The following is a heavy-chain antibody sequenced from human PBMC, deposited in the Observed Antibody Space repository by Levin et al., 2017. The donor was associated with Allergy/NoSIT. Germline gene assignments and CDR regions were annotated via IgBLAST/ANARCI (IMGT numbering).Heavy chain of an antibody. CDR2: ILYDGGHK. CDR1: GFTFSDYG. CDR3: AKGYEDTTAYFGTDV. D-gene: IGHD5-18*01. J-gene: IGHJ6*02. V-gene: IGHV3-30*18. Sequence: GGSLRLSCAASGFTFSDYGMHWVRQAPGKGLDWVAAILYDGGHKYYADSVKGRFTISRDNSKNTLYLQMSSLRAEDTAVYYCAKGYEDTTAYFGTDVWGQGTTVTVS.